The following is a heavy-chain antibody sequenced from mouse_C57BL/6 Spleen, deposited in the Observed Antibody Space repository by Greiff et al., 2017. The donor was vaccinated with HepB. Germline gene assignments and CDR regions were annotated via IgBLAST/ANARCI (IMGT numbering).Heavy chain of an antibody. CDR1: GYTFTSYW. CDR2: IDPSDSET. D-gene: IGHD1-1*01. J-gene: IGHJ4*01. Sequence: VQLQQPGAELVRPGSSVKLSCKASGYTFTSYWMHWVKQRPIQGLEWIGNIDPSDSETHYSQKFKDKATLTVDKSSSTAFMQLSSLTSEDSAVYYCAREITTVPYYAMDYWGQGTSVTVSS. V-gene: IGHV1-52*01. CDR3: AREITTVPYYAMDY.